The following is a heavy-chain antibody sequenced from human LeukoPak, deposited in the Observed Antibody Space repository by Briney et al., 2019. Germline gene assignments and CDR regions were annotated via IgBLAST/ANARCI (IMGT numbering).Heavy chain of an antibody. CDR3: ARIDSGSYYGNFDY. J-gene: IGHJ4*02. Sequence: ASVKVSCKASGYTFTSYDINWVRQATGQGLEWMGWMNPNSGNTGYAQKFQGRVTMTRNTSISTAYMELSSLRSEDTAVYYCARIDSGSYYGNFDYWGQGTLVTVSS. CDR1: GYTFTSYD. D-gene: IGHD1-26*01. CDR2: MNPNSGNT. V-gene: IGHV1-8*01.